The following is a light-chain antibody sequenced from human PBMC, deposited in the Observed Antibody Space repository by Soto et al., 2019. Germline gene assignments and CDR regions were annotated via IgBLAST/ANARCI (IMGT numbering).Light chain of an antibody. CDR3: QQANVFPLS. Sequence: DIQMTQSPAFVSASVGDRVTITCRASQGVSTWLAWYQQKPGQAPKLLIYAASSLQSGVPSRFSGSGSGTDFTLAITSLQPEDFATYVCQQANVFPLSFGGGTKVEIK. CDR1: QGVSTW. J-gene: IGKJ4*01. V-gene: IGKV1-12*01. CDR2: AAS.